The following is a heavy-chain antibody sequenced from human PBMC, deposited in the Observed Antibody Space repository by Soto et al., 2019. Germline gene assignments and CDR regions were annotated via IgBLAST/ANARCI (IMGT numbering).Heavy chain of an antibody. Sequence: PVGSLRLSCAASGFLFSSYAMHWVRQAPGKGLEWVAVISYDGSNKYYADSVKGRFTISRDNSKNTIHLQMNSLRAEDTALYYCAKGSEVNPYWGQGTLVTVSS. CDR2: ISYDGSNK. V-gene: IGHV3-30*18. J-gene: IGHJ4*02. CDR1: GFLFSSYA. D-gene: IGHD3-16*01. CDR3: AKGSEVNPY.